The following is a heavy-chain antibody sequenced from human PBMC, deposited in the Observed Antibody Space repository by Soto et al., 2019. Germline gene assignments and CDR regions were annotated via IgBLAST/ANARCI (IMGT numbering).Heavy chain of an antibody. J-gene: IGHJ6*02. Sequence: QVQLVESGGGVVQPGRSLRLSCAASGFTFSSYGMHWVRQAPGKGLEWVAVIWYDGSNKYYADSVKGRFTISRDNSKNPLYLQMNRLRAEDTAVYYCARGPLPIVVVPAATYGMDVWGQGTTVTVSS. V-gene: IGHV3-33*01. D-gene: IGHD2-2*01. CDR2: IWYDGSNK. CDR1: GFTFSSYG. CDR3: ARGPLPIVVVPAATYGMDV.